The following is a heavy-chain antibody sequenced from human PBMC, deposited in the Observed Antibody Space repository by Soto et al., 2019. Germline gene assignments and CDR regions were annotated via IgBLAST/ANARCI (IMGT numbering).Heavy chain of an antibody. CDR1: GFTFSSYA. CDR2: ISDDGSNK. CDR3: ARDLMLSSWYYFDY. Sequence: QVHLVESGGGVVQPGRSLRLSCAASGFTFSSYAMHWVRQAPGKGLEWVAVISDDGSNKYYADSVKGRFTISRDNSKNTLYLQMNSLRAEDTAVYYCARDLMLSSWYYFDYWGQGTLVTVSS. J-gene: IGHJ4*02. V-gene: IGHV3-30-3*01. D-gene: IGHD6-13*01.